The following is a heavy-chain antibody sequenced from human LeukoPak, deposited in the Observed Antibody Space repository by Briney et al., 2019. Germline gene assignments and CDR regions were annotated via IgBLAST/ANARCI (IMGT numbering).Heavy chain of an antibody. J-gene: IGHJ4*02. CDR3: ASISDLLYYFDS. V-gene: IGHV3-66*01. CDR1: GFTVSSNY. Sequence: GGSLRLSCAASGFTVSSNYMSWIRQAPGKGLEWVSVSYTGGNTHYADSVKGRFTLSRDNSKNTVYLQMNSLRVEDTAMYYCASISDLLYYFDSWGQGTLVTVSS. CDR2: SYTGGNT.